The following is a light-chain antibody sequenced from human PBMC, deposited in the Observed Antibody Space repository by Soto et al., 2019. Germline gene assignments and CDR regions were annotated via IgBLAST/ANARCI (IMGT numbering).Light chain of an antibody. V-gene: IGLV2-8*01. CDR2: EMN. J-gene: IGLJ1*01. CDR1: SSDVGGYNC. Sequence: QSALTQPRSVSGSPGQSVTISCTGTSSDVGGYNCVSWYQQHPGKAPQLMVYEMNKRPSGVPDRFSGSKSGNTASLTVSGLQAEDEADYYCSSFAGSNNFPYVFGTGTKVTVL. CDR3: SSFAGSNNFPYV.